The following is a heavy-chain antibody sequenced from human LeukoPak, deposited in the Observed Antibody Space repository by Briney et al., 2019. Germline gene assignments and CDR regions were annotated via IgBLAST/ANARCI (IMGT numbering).Heavy chain of an antibody. V-gene: IGHV3-23*01. J-gene: IGHJ4*02. Sequence: GGSLRLSCAASGFTSSSYAMSWVRQAPGKGLEWVSAISGSGGSTYYADSVKGRFTISRDNSKNTLYLQMNSLRAEDTAVYYCAKLKGTMIVVVYYYFDYWGQGTLVTVSS. CDR1: GFTSSSYA. CDR2: ISGSGGST. D-gene: IGHD3-22*01. CDR3: AKLKGTMIVVVYYYFDY.